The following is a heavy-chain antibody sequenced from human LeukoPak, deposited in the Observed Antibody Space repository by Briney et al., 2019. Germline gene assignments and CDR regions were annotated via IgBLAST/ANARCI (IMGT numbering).Heavy chain of an antibody. Sequence: SGTLSLTCAVSGGSISSSNWWTWVRQPPGKGLEWVGEIYHSASTDYNPSLKSRVTISVDKSNNQFSLRRSSVTAADTAVYYCASRGYSGLDYWGQGTLVTVSS. V-gene: IGHV4-4*02. CDR2: IYHSAST. D-gene: IGHD5-12*01. CDR3: ASRGYSGLDY. J-gene: IGHJ4*02. CDR1: GGSISSSNW.